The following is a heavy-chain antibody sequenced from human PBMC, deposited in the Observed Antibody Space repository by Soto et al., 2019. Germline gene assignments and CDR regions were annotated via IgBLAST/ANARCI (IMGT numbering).Heavy chain of an antibody. CDR1: GFTFSSYG. J-gene: IGHJ3*02. CDR3: ARSFDGWGLDAFDI. D-gene: IGHD3-9*01. V-gene: IGHV3-33*01. CDR2: IWYDGSNK. Sequence: QVQLVESGGGVVQPGRSLRLSCAASGFTFSSYGMHWVRQAPGKGLEWVAVIWYDGSNKYYADSVKGRFTISRDNSKNTLYLQMNSLRAEDTAVYYCARSFDGWGLDAFDIWGQGTMVTVSS.